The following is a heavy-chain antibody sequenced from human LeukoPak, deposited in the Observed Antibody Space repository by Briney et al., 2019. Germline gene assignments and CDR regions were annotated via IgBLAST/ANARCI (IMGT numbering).Heavy chain of an antibody. CDR1: GFTFSSYA. J-gene: IGHJ4*02. Sequence: GGSLRLSCAASGFTFSSYAMSWVRQAPGKGLEWVPAISGSGGSTYYADSVKGRFTISRDNSKNTLYLQMNSLRAEDTAVYYCAKEELRYFDWLSPFDYWGQGTLVTVSS. D-gene: IGHD3-9*01. V-gene: IGHV3-23*01. CDR3: AKEELRYFDWLSPFDY. CDR2: ISGSGGST.